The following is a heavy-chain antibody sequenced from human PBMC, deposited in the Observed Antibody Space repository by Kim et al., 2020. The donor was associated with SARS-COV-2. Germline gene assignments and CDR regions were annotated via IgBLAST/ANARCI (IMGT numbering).Heavy chain of an antibody. D-gene: IGHD6-13*01. CDR2: IIPIFGTA. V-gene: IGHV1-69*13. CDR1: GGTFSSYA. Sequence: SVKVSCKASGGTFSSYAISWVRQAPGQGLEWMGGIIPIFGTANYAQKFQGRVTITADESTSTAYMELSSLRSEDTAVYYCAIEVPIAAKPSYYGMDVWGQGTTVTVSS. J-gene: IGHJ6*02. CDR3: AIEVPIAAKPSYYGMDV.